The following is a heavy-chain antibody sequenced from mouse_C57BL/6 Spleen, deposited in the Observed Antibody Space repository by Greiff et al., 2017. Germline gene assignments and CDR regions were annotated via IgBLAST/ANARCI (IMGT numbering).Heavy chain of an antibody. V-gene: IGHV1-26*01. Sequence: EVQLQQSGPELVKPGASVKISCKASGYTFTDYYMNWVKQSHGKSLEWIGDINPNNGGTSYNQKFKGKATLTVDKSSSTAYMELRSLTSEDSAVYYCASEWGFAYWGQGTLVTVSA. J-gene: IGHJ3*01. CDR2: INPNNGGT. CDR1: GYTFTDYY. CDR3: ASEWGFAY.